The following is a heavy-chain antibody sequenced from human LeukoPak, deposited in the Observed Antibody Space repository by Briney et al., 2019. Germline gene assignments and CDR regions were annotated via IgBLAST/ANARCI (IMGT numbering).Heavy chain of an antibody. CDR1: GFTFSSYW. Sequence: GSLRLSCAASGFTFSSYWMSWVRQAPGKGLEWVANIKQDGSEKYYVDSVKGRFTISRDNAKNSLYLQMNSLRAEDTAVYYCVRDPGMVYAPGDAFDIWGQGTMVTVSS. CDR2: IKQDGSEK. D-gene: IGHD2-8*01. J-gene: IGHJ3*02. CDR3: VRDPGMVYAPGDAFDI. V-gene: IGHV3-7*01.